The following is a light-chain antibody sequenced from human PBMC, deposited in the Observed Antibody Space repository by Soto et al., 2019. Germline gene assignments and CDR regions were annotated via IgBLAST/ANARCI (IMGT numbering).Light chain of an antibody. J-gene: IGLJ3*02. CDR2: SNY. CDR1: ISNIGSNT. Sequence: QSVLTQPPSASGTPGQRVTISCSGSISNIGSNTVNWYQQLPGTAPKLLIYSNYQRPSGVPDRFSGSKSGTSASLAISGLQSEDEADYYCAAWDGSLNGWVFGGGTQLTVL. CDR3: AAWDGSLNGWV. V-gene: IGLV1-44*01.